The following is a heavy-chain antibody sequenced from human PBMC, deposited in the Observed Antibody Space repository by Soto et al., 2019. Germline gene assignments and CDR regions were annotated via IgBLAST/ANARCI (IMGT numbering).Heavy chain of an antibody. CDR2: ISSGSIYT. J-gene: IGHJ5*02. Sequence: QVQLVESGGGLVKPGGSLRLSCAASGFTFSDYYMTWIRQAPGKGLEWVSYISSGSIYTNYADSVKGRFTISRDNAKNSLYLQMTSLRAEDTAVDYSAKSRRSYENWFDPWGHGTLVTVSS. CDR1: GFTFSDYY. V-gene: IGHV3-11*05. CDR3: AKSRRSYENWFDP. D-gene: IGHD1-26*01.